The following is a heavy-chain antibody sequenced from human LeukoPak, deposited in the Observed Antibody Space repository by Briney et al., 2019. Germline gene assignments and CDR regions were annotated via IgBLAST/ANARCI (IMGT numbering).Heavy chain of an antibody. CDR3: AIPLGGSGN. V-gene: IGHV3-23*01. J-gene: IGHJ4*02. CDR2: ISGSGRST. Sequence: GGSLRHSCAASGLHFSYYVMSWVHQAPAKGLEWVSAISGSGRSTYYADSVKGRFTISRHNSKNTLYLQMNSLRAEDAAVYYCAIPLGGSGNWGQGTLVTVSS. D-gene: IGHD3-10*01. CDR1: GLHFSYYV.